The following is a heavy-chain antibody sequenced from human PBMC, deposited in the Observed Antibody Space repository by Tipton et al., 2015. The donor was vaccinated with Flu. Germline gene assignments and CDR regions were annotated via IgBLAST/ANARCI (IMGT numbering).Heavy chain of an antibody. CDR2: IYASGST. J-gene: IGHJ5*02. D-gene: IGHD1-26*01. CDR3: ARHSSSARGWFDP. CDR1: GGSMSSFY. V-gene: IGHV4-4*07. Sequence: TLSLTCTVSGGSMSSFYWSWIWQPAGKGLEWIGRIYASGSTNYNPSLKSRVTISVDTSKNQFSLKVSSVTAADTAVYYCARHSSSARGWFDPWGQGTLVT.